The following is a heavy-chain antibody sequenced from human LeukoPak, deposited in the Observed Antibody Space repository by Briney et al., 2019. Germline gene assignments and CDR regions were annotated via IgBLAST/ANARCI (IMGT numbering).Heavy chain of an antibody. J-gene: IGHJ4*02. CDR3: ARDGRFPPEVLPRYFDY. CDR1: GGSISSYY. CDR2: IDESGST. V-gene: IGHV4-59*12. Sequence: SETLSLTCTVSGGSISSYYWTWIRQPPGKGLEWIGYIDESGSTNYHPALQSRVTISVDTSKNHFSLKLSSVTAADTAVYYCARDGRFPPEVLPRYFDYWGQGTLVTVSS. D-gene: IGHD1-26*01.